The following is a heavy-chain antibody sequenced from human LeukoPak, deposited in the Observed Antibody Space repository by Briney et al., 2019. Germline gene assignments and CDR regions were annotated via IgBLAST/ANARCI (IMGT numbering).Heavy chain of an antibody. Sequence: GGSLSLSCAASGFTFSSYAMSWVRQAPGKGLEWVSAISGSGGSTYYADSVKGRFTISRDNSKNTLFLQMNSLRAEDTAVYYCAKVPSGYSYGYVWYWGQGTLVTVSS. V-gene: IGHV3-23*01. J-gene: IGHJ4*02. CDR2: ISGSGGST. CDR3: AKVPSGYSYGYVWY. CDR1: GFTFSSYA. D-gene: IGHD5-18*01.